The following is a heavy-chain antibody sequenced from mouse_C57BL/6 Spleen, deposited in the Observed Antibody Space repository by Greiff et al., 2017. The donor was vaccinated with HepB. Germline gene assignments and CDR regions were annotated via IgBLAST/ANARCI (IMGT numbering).Heavy chain of an antibody. CDR3: ARRVYDGYYVGYAMDY. CDR1: GYTFTSYW. D-gene: IGHD2-3*01. CDR2: INPSNGGT. J-gene: IGHJ4*01. Sequence: QVQLKQPGTELVKPGASVKLSCKASGYTFTSYWMHWVKQRPGQGLEWIGNINPSNGGTNYNEKFKSKATLTVDKSSSTAYMQLSSLTSEDSAVYYCARRVYDGYYVGYAMDYWGQGTSVTVSS. V-gene: IGHV1-53*01.